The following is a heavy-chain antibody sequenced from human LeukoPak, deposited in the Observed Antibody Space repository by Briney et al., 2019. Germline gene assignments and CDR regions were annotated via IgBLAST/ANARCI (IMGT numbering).Heavy chain of an antibody. CDR3: ARQPANTAAFDV. CDR1: GGSINAFY. J-gene: IGHJ3*01. D-gene: IGHD5-18*01. Sequence: TPSETLSLTCSVSGGSINAFYWSWIRQPPGKGLEWIAYVRDNGANNYNPSLKSRVAISLDTANNQISLRLNFVTAADTAIYYCARQPANTAAFDVWGQGTMVTVSS. V-gene: IGHV4-59*08. CDR2: VRDNGAN.